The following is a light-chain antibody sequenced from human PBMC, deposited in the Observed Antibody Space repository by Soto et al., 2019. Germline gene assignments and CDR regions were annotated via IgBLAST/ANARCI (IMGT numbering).Light chain of an antibody. J-gene: IGLJ1*01. CDR1: SSNIGAGYD. CDR3: QTHDSSLHASV. V-gene: IGLV1-40*01. CDR2: GNT. Sequence: QYVLTQPPSVSGAPGQRDTISCTGSSSNIGAGYDVHWYLQLPGTAPKLLIYGNTNRPSGVPDRFSGSKSGSSASLAITGLQAEDEADYYCQTHDSSLHASVFGTGTKVTVL.